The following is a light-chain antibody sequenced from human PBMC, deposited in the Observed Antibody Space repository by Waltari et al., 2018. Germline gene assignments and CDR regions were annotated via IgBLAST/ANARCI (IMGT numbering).Light chain of an antibody. J-gene: IGKJ1*01. V-gene: IGKV3-20*01. CDR1: QSVGGA. CDR3: QMYVRLPVT. Sequence: FRASQSVGGALAWSQQRPGQAPRLLIYDTSTRATGIPDRFSGSGSGTDFSLTISRVEPEDFAVYYCQMYVRLPVTFGQGTKVEVK. CDR2: DTS.